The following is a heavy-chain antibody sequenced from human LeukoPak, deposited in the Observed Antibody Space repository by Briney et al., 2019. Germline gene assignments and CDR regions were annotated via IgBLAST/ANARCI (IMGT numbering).Heavy chain of an antibody. CDR3: LKDLNWSPDP. CDR2: IKSDGITI. Sequence: RSGGSLRLSCAASGFTFSNYMMHWVRQAPGKGLVWVSRIKSDGITITYADSVKGRFTISRDNAKNTLYLQMNSLRAEDTAVYYCLKDLNWSPDPWGQGNPGTRSP. V-gene: IGHV3-74*01. J-gene: IGHJ6*01. CDR1: GFTFSNYM. D-gene: IGHD1-20*01.